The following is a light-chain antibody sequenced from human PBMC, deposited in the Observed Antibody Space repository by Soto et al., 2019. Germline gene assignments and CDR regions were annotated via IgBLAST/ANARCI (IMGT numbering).Light chain of an antibody. Sequence: QSALTQPASVSGSPGQSITISCTGTTSDIGSYNYVSWYQHHPGKAPKLMIYEVNNRPSGISNRFSGSKSGNTASLTISGLQAEDEADYYCSSYTSSSTYVVFGRGTKVTVL. CDR1: TSDIGSYNY. J-gene: IGLJ2*01. CDR2: EVN. V-gene: IGLV2-14*01. CDR3: SSYTSSSTYVV.